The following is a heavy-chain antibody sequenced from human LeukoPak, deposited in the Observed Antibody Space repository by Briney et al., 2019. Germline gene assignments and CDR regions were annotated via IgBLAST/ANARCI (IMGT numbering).Heavy chain of an antibody. Sequence: SETLSLTCTVSGGSISSYYWNWIRQTPGEGLEWIGYIYYTGSSNYNPSLKSRVTISLDTSKNQFSLKLSSVTAADTAVYYCVRRVVVVTANDKSDAFDVWGQGTVVTVSP. D-gene: IGHD2-21*02. CDR3: VRRVVVVTANDKSDAFDV. V-gene: IGHV4-59*01. J-gene: IGHJ3*01. CDR1: GGSISSYY. CDR2: IYYTGSS.